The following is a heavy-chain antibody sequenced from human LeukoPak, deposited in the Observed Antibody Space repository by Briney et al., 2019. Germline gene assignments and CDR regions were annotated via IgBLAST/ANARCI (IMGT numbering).Heavy chain of an antibody. Sequence: GGSLRLSCTASGFTFRSYWMSWVRQAPGKGLEWLADINQDGSEKYYVDSVKGRFTISRDNAKNSLYLQMNSLTAEGTAVYYCARDGTERAWGQGTLVTVSS. V-gene: IGHV3-7*04. D-gene: IGHD6-13*01. CDR3: ARDGTERA. CDR1: GFTFRSYW. J-gene: IGHJ5*02. CDR2: INQDGSEK.